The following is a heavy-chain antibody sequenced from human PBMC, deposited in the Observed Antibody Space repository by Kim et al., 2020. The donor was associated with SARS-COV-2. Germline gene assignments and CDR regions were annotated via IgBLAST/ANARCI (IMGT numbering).Heavy chain of an antibody. Sequence: GGSLRLSCAASGFTFDDYAMHWVRQAPGKGLEWVSGISWNSGSIGYADSVKGRFTISRDNAKNSLYLQMNSLRDEDTALYYCAKTTQRIRDGFDLWGRGTLVTVSS. J-gene: IGHJ2*01. D-gene: IGHD1-20*01. CDR3: AKTTQRIRDGFDL. V-gene: IGHV3-9*01. CDR1: GFTFDDYA. CDR2: ISWNSGSI.